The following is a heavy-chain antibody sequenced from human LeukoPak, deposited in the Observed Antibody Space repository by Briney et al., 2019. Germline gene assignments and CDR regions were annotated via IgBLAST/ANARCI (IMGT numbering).Heavy chain of an antibody. Sequence: SETLSLTCTVSGGSISSGGYYWSWIRQHPGKGLEWIGYIYYSGSTYYNPSLKSRVTISVDTSKNQFSLKLSSVTAADTAVYYCARNYGGAYYYYGMDVWGQGTTVTVSS. CDR1: GGSISSGGYY. V-gene: IGHV4-31*03. D-gene: IGHD4-23*01. CDR3: ARNYGGAYYYYGMDV. CDR2: IYYSGST. J-gene: IGHJ6*02.